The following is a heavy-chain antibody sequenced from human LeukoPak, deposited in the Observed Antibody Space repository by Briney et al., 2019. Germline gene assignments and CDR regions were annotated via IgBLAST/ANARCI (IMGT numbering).Heavy chain of an antibody. D-gene: IGHD6-6*01. CDR3: ARGLWAARALDY. J-gene: IGHJ4*02. CDR1: GYTFTSYA. V-gene: IGHV1-3*01. CDR2: INAGNGNT. Sequence: GASVKVSCKASGYTFTSYAMHWVRQAPGQRLEWMGWINAGNGNTKYSQKFQGRVTITRDTSASTAYMELSSLRSEDTAVYYCARGLWAARALDYWGQGTLVTVSS.